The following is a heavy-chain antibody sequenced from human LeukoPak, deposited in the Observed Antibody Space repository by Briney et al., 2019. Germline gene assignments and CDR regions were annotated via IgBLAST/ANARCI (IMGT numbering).Heavy chain of an antibody. CDR1: GDSINTTEYF. Sequence: SEILSLTCTVSGDSINTTEYFWGWIRQSPGKGLEWIASIYYDGRTYYNPSVKSRATISIDTSKNHFSLKVGSVTAADTAVYYCARDPLTVIHLSPYYFDYWGQGILVTVSS. D-gene: IGHD2-21*01. J-gene: IGHJ4*02. CDR3: ARDPLTVIHLSPYYFDY. V-gene: IGHV4-39*07. CDR2: IYYDGRT.